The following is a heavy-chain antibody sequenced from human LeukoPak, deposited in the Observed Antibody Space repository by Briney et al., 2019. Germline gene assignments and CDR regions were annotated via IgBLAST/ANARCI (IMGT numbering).Heavy chain of an antibody. V-gene: IGHV3-30*04. CDR2: MSYDRSNE. Sequence: GRSLRLSCAASGFTFNTYTMHWVRQAPGEGLQRVALMSYDRSNEHYADSVKGRFTISRDNSKNTLYLQMTSLRLEDTAVYYCAREGSHSDDAFDIWGQGTLVTVSS. J-gene: IGHJ3*02. CDR3: AREGSHSDDAFDI. CDR1: GFTFNTYT.